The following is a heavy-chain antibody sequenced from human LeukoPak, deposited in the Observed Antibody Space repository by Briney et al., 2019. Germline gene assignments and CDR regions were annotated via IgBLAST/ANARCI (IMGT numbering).Heavy chain of an antibody. D-gene: IGHD6-19*01. Sequence: GEPLKISCKGSGYSFTSYWIGWVRQMPGKGLEWMGIIYPGDSDTRYSPSFQGQVTISADKSISTAYLQWSSLKASDTAIYYCARQWLGDNYGMDVWGQGTTVTVSS. CDR1: GYSFTSYW. CDR3: ARQWLGDNYGMDV. CDR2: IYPGDSDT. J-gene: IGHJ6*02. V-gene: IGHV5-51*01.